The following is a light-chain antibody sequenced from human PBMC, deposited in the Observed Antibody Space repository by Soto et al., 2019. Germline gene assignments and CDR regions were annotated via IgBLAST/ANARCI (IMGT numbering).Light chain of an antibody. CDR1: QSVSSSY. CDR3: QQYGSSPPLT. Sequence: EIVLTQSPATLSLSPGERATLSCMASQSVSSSYLAWYQQKPGQAPRLLIYGASSRAPGIPDRFSGSGSGTDFTLTISRLEPEDFAVYYCQQYGSSPPLTFGGGTKVDIK. V-gene: IGKV3-20*01. J-gene: IGKJ4*01. CDR2: GAS.